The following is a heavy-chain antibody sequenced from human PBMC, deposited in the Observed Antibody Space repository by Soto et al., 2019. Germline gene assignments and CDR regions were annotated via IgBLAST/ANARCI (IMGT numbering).Heavy chain of an antibody. J-gene: IGHJ4*02. CDR3: TTDLSH. CDR1: GFPFSTYP. V-gene: IGHV3-48*02. CDR2: INSASTTT. Sequence: DVQLVESGGGLVQPGGSLRLSCAASGFPFSTYPMHWVRQAPGKGLEWISYINSASTTTFHADSVKGRFTVSRDNAKNSLYLQLTRLRHEDTAVYYCTTDLSHWGQGTLVTVSS.